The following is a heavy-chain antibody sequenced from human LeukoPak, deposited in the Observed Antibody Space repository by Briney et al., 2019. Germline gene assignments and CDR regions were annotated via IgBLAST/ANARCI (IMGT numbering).Heavy chain of an antibody. CDR2: INPSGGST. Sequence: ASEKGSCKASGYTFTNYYMHWVRQAPVQGLEWMGIINPSGGSTSYAQKFQGRVTLSRDTSTRTVHMELSSLRSEDTAVYYCARGRVGHLEWLLHVDYWGQGTLVTVSS. V-gene: IGHV1-46*01. CDR3: ARGRVGHLEWLLHVDY. D-gene: IGHD3-3*01. CDR1: GYTFTNYY. J-gene: IGHJ4*02.